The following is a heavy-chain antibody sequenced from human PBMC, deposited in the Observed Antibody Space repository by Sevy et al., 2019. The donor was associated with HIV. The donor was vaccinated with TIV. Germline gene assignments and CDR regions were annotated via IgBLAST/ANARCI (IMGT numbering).Heavy chain of an antibody. Sequence: GGSLRLSCEASGFSFSDYNMDWVRQAPGRGLEWLGRSGNKANIYTTQYAASVKGRFSISRDDLKNSLSLQMNSLNTEDTAVYYCARELWYGELGGWFDPWGRGTLVTVSS. CDR3: ARELWYGELGGWFDP. CDR1: GFSFSDYN. J-gene: IGHJ5*02. CDR2: SGNKANIYTT. V-gene: IGHV3-72*01. D-gene: IGHD3-10*01.